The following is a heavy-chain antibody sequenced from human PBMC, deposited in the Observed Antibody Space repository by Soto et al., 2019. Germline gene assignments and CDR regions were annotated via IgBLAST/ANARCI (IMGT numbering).Heavy chain of an antibody. CDR2: ISATGGIT. Sequence: EVQVLDSGGGLVQPGGSLRLSCAASGFTFNNYAMNWVRQAPGKGLEWVATISATGGITYYADSVKGRFTISRDNSKNTLYLQMNVLRVEDTAVYYCAKDRLSGNFDYWGQGTQVTVSS. J-gene: IGHJ4*02. CDR1: GFTFNNYA. V-gene: IGHV3-23*01. CDR3: AKDRLSGNFDY.